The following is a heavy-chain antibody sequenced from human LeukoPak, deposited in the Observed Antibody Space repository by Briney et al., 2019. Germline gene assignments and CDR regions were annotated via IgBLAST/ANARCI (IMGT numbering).Heavy chain of an antibody. Sequence: GGSLRLSCAASGFTFSSYDMNWVRQAPGKGLEWVSYISSSGSTIFYADSVKGRFTISRDNAKNSLNLHMNSLRAEDTAVYYCARVSAGVIGMKDVFDIWGQGTMVTVSS. D-gene: IGHD3-16*02. CDR1: GFTFSSYD. CDR3: ARVSAGVIGMKDVFDI. CDR2: ISSSGSTI. J-gene: IGHJ3*02. V-gene: IGHV3-48*03.